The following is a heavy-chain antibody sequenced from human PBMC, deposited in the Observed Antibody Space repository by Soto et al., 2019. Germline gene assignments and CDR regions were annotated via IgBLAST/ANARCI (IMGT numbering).Heavy chain of an antibody. J-gene: IGHJ6*02. CDR1: GGCFGGDY. CDR3: ARRSRIAARQNGMDV. V-gene: IGHV4-34*01. CDR2: INHSGST. D-gene: IGHD6-6*01. Sequence: SETLALTCAVYGGCFGGDYWSWVRQHPGKGLEWIGEINHSGSTNYNPSLKSRVTISVDTSKNQFSLKLSSVTAADTAVYYCARRSRIAARQNGMDVWGQGTTVT.